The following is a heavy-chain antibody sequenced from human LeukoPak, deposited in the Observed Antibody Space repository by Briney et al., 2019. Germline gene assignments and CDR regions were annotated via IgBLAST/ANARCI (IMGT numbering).Heavy chain of an antibody. J-gene: IGHJ4*02. D-gene: IGHD2-15*01. V-gene: IGHV3-7*01. CDR1: GFTFSSYW. CDR3: ARAVVAATSFFDY. CDR2: IKQDGSEK. Sequence: GGSLRLSCAASGFTFSSYWMSWVRQAPGKGLEWVANIKQDGSEKYYVDSVKGRFTISRDNAKNSLYLQMNSLRAEDTAVYYCARAVVAATSFFDYWGQGTLVTVSS.